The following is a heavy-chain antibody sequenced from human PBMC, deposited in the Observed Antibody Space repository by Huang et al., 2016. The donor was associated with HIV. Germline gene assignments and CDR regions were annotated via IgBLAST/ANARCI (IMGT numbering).Heavy chain of an antibody. V-gene: IGHV4-34*02. CDR3: ARGPAPDY. Sequence: QVQLQQWGAGLLKPSETLSLTCAVYGGSFSGYYWTWIRQPPGKGLEWMGGINHSGSTNYKASLKRRVRISVDTSKKHFSLKLKSVTAADTAVYYCARGPAPDYWGQGTLVTVSS. CDR1: GGSFSGYY. CDR2: INHSGST. J-gene: IGHJ4*02. D-gene: IGHD6-25*01.